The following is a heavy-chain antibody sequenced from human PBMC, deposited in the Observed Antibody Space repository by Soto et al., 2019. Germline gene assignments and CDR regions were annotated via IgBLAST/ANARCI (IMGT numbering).Heavy chain of an antibody. J-gene: IGHJ3*02. Sequence: QVQLQESGPGLVKPSETLSLTCTVSGGSISSYYWSWIRQPPGKGLEWIGYIYYSGSTNYNPSLKSRVTISVDTSKNQFSLKLSSVTAADTAVYYCARHRLLSKRGAFDIWGQGTMVTVSS. CDR2: IYYSGST. D-gene: IGHD3-10*01. V-gene: IGHV4-59*08. CDR1: GGSISSYY. CDR3: ARHRLLSKRGAFDI.